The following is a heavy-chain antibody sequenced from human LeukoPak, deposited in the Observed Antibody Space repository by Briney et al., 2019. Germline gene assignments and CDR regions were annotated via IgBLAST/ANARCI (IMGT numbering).Heavy chain of an antibody. CDR2: IYSGGST. CDR3: ARDLDDYGDF. J-gene: IGHJ4*02. CDR1: GFTVSSNY. V-gene: IGHV3-66*01. Sequence: PGGSLRPSCAASGFTVSSNYMSWVRQAPGKGLEWVSVIYSGGSTYYADFVKGRFTISRDNSKNTLYLQMNSLRAEDTAVYYCARDLDDYGDFWGQGTLVTVSS.